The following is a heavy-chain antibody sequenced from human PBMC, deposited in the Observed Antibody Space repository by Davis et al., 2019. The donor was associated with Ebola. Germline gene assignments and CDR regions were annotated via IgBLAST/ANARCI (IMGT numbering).Heavy chain of an antibody. D-gene: IGHD6-13*01. J-gene: IGHJ4*02. Sequence: LSLTCAASGFTFSSYGMHWVRQAPGKGLEWVAVIWYDGSNKYYADSVKGRFTISRDNSKNTLYLQMNSLRAEDTAVYYCARMERYSSSWYFDYWGQGTLVTVSS. CDR3: ARMERYSSSWYFDY. CDR2: IWYDGSNK. CDR1: GFTFSSYG. V-gene: IGHV3-33*01.